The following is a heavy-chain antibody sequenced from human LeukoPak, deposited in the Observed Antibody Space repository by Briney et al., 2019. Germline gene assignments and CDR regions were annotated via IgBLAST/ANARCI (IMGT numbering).Heavy chain of an antibody. CDR1: GYTLTEFS. Sequence: ASLKVYCKVSGYTLTEFSMHWVRQEPGQWLEWMAWINPNSGGTNYAQKFQGRVTMTRDTSISTAYMELSRLRSDDTAVYYCARLYYYDSSGYYSNWFDPWGQGTLVTVSS. CDR2: INPNSGGT. V-gene: IGHV1-2*02. CDR3: ARLYYYDSSGYYSNWFDP. J-gene: IGHJ5*02. D-gene: IGHD3-22*01.